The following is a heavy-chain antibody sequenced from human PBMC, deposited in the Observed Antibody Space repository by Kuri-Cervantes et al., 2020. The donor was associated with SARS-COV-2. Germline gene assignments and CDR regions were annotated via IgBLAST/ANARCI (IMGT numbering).Heavy chain of an antibody. CDR3: ARVTRGTMIVNY. CDR2: IYTSGSI. CDR1: GGSISSHY. Sequence: SETLSLTCTVSGGSISSHYWSWIRQPAGKGLEWIGRIYTSGSINYNPSLKSRVTISVDTSKNQFSLKLSSVTAADTAVYYCARVTRGTMIVNYWGQGTLVTVSS. J-gene: IGHJ4*02. D-gene: IGHD3-22*01. V-gene: IGHV4-4*07.